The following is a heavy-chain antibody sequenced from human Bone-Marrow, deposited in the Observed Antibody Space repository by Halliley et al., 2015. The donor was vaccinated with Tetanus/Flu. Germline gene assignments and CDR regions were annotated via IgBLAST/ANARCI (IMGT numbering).Heavy chain of an antibody. V-gene: IGHV4-31*02. CDR3: ARRIAAAGTVGDAAFDI. J-gene: IGHJ3*02. CDR2: INRSGST. Sequence: YINRSGSTDYNPSLWSRATISMDTSKNQFSLDLRSVTAADTALYYCARRIAAAGTVGDAAFDIWGQGTTVTVSS. D-gene: IGHD6-13*01.